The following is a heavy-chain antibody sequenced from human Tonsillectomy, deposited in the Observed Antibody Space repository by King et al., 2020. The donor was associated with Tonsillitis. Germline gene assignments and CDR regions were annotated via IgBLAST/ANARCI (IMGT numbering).Heavy chain of an antibody. Sequence: QLVQSGAEVKKPGASVKVSCEASRYTFSDYYIHWVRQAPGQGLEWMGWINPNSGDTKYAQKFRGRVTMTRDTSISTAYMELSSLGSDDTAMYYCARDADSPNYYYDSWGQGTLVTVSS. CDR3: ARDADSPNYYYDS. CDR2: INPNSGDT. CDR1: RYTFSDYY. D-gene: IGHD2/OR15-2a*01. J-gene: IGHJ4*02. V-gene: IGHV1-2*02.